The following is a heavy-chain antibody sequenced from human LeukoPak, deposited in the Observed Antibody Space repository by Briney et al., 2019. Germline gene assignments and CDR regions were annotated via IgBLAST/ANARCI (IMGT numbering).Heavy chain of an antibody. V-gene: IGHV4-30-2*01. CDR1: GGSFSSGGYS. CDR2: IYHSGSA. D-gene: IGHD3-10*01. CDR3: ARGGSGSYRPFDP. J-gene: IGHJ5*02. Sequence: SQTLSLTCAVSGGSFSSGGYSWSWIRQPPGKGLEWIGYIYHSGSAYYTPSLKSRVTMSVDRSRNQFSLKVNSVTAADTAVYYCARGGSGSYRPFDPWGRGTLVTVSS.